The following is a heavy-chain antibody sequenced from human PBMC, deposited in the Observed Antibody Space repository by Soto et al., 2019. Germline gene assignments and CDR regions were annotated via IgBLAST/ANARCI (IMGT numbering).Heavy chain of an antibody. CDR3: AKASISHNRIYDPFDI. CDR1: GFTFSNYA. V-gene: IGHV3-23*01. D-gene: IGHD3-3*02. CDR2: IGGDGSSP. J-gene: IGHJ3*02. Sequence: EAQLLESGGGLVQPRGSLRLSCAASGFTFSNYAMSWVRQAPGKGLEWVSVIGGDGSSPYYADSVKGRFTVSRDNSKNTLYLQMDSLRAEDTAVYYCAKASISHNRIYDPFDIWGQGTMVTVSS.